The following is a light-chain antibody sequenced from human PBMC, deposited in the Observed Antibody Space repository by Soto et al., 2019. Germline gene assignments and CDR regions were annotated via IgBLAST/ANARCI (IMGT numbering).Light chain of an antibody. V-gene: IGLV3-1*01. Sequence: SSELTQPPSVSVSPGQTATITCSGDKLGDKYACWYQQKPGQSPVLVIYEDSKRPSGIPERFSGSNSGNTATLTISETQALDEADYYCQAWDSSTRYVFGTGTKVTVL. J-gene: IGLJ1*01. CDR1: KLGDKY. CDR2: EDS. CDR3: QAWDSSTRYV.